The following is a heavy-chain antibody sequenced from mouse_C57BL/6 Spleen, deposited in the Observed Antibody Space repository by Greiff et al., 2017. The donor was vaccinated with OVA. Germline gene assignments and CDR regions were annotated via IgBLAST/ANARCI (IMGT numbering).Heavy chain of an antibody. CDR1: GYTFTGYW. V-gene: IGHV1-9*01. CDR3: ARSGRFITTVGYYFDY. Sequence: QVQLKQSGAELMKPGASVKLSCKATGYTFTGYWIEWVKQRPGHGLEWIGEILPGSGSTNYNEKFKGKATFTAETSSNTAYMQLSSLTTEDSAIYYCARSGRFITTVGYYFDYWGQGTTLTVSS. CDR2: ILPGSGST. J-gene: IGHJ2*01. D-gene: IGHD1-1*01.